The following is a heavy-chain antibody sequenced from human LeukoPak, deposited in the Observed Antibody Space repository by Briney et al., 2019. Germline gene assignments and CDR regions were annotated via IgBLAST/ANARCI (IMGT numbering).Heavy chain of an antibody. Sequence: PSETLSLTCAVSGGSISTYYWSWIRQSPGKGLEWIGYISSNGYTTNNPSLNSRVTMSVDTSKSQFSLRLCSVTASDTAVYYCARHLDYYGSGSYEFWGQGALVTVSS. CDR2: ISSNGYT. J-gene: IGHJ4*02. CDR1: GGSISTYY. V-gene: IGHV4-59*08. CDR3: ARHLDYYGSGSYEF. D-gene: IGHD3-10*01.